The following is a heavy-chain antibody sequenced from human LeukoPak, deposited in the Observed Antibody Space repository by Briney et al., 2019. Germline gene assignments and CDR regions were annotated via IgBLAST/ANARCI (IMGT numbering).Heavy chain of an antibody. D-gene: IGHD2-15*01. J-gene: IGHJ2*01. CDR3: ARDHCSGGSCYSFPDWYFDL. CDR1: GYFISSGYY. Sequence: PSETLSLTCAVSGYFISSGYYWGWIRQPSGKGLEWIGSIYHSGSTYYNPSLKSRVTISVDKSKNQFSLNLSSVTAADTAVYYCARDHCSGGSCYSFPDWYFDLWGRGTLVTVSS. V-gene: IGHV4-38-2*02. CDR2: IYHSGST.